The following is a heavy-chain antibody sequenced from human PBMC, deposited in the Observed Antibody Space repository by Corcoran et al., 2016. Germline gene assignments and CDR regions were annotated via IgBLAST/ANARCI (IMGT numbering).Heavy chain of an antibody. V-gene: IGHV4-38-2*02. CDR3: ARLGGGYRPCDY. CDR1: GYSISSGYY. D-gene: IGHD5-12*01. CDR2: IYHSGST. J-gene: IGHJ4*02. Sequence: QVQLQESGPGLVKPSETLSLTCTVSGYSISSGYYWGWIRQPPGKGLEWIGSIYHSGSTYYNPSLKSRVTISVDTSKNQFSLKLSSVTAADTAVYYCARLGGGYRPCDYWGQGTLVTVSS.